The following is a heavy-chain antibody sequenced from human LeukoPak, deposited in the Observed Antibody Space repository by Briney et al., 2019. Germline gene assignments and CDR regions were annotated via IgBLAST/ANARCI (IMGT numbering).Heavy chain of an antibody. CDR1: GYAFSSYG. J-gene: IGHJ4*02. V-gene: IGHV1-18*01. D-gene: IGHD5/OR15-5a*01. Sequence: ASVKVSCKASGYAFSSYGISWVRQGPGQGLEWMGWISGYNGNTNYAQKLQGRVTMTTDTSTTTAYMELRSLRYDDTAVYYCARDWHSVSSTREIYFDYWGQGTLVTVSS. CDR2: ISGYNGNT. CDR3: ARDWHSVSSTREIYFDY.